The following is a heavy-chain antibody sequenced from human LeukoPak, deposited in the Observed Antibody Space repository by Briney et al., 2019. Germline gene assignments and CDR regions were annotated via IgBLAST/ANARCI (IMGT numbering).Heavy chain of an antibody. V-gene: IGHV1-69*01. D-gene: IGHD2-21*02. J-gene: IGHJ4*02. CDR1: GGTFSSNA. CDR2: IIPIFGTA. Sequence: SVKVSCKASGGTFSSNAISWVRQAPGQGLEWMGGIIPIFGTANYAQKFQGRVTITADESTSTAYMELSSLRSEDTAVYYCVRDGCGGDCYSSGFDYWGQGTLVTVSS. CDR3: VRDGCGGDCYSSGFDY.